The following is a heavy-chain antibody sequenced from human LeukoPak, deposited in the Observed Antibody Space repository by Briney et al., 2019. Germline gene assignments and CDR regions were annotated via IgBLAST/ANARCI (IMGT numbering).Heavy chain of an antibody. CDR1: GGSFSGYY. D-gene: IGHD1-26*01. V-gene: IGHV4-34*01. CDR2: INHSGST. J-gene: IGHJ1*01. Sequence: PSETLSLTCAVYGGSFSGYYWSWIRQPPGKGLEWIGEINHSGSTNYNPSLKCRVTISVDTSKNQFSLKLSSVTAADTAVYYCARDAELVGATRAEYFQHWGQGTLVTVSS. CDR3: ARDAELVGATRAEYFQH.